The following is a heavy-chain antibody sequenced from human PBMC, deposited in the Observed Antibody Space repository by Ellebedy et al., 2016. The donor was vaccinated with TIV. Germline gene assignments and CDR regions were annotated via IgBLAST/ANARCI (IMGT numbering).Heavy chain of an antibody. CDR1: GFPFATAW. Sequence: GESLKISCAASGFPFATAWMNWVRQAPGKGLEWVGRIITRTDGGTTDDAAPVNGRFTISSDDSKNTLYLQMNSLKTEDTAGYYCTTDPHVAIQWGQGTLVTVSS. D-gene: IGHD5-12*01. J-gene: IGHJ4*02. CDR2: IITRTDGGTT. V-gene: IGHV3-15*07. CDR3: TTDPHVAIQ.